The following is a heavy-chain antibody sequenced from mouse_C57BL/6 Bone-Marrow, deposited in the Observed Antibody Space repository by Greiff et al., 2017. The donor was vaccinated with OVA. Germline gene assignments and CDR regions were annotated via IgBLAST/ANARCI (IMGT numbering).Heavy chain of an antibody. D-gene: IGHD1-1*01. CDR1: GYTFTSYD. V-gene: IGHV1-85*01. Sequence: VKLQESGPELVKPGASVKLSCKASGYTFTSYDINWVKQRPGQGLEWIGWIYPRDGSTKYNEKFKGKATLTVDTSSSTAYMELHSLTSEDSAVYFCSRCSKPYYYAMDYWGQGTSVTVSS. J-gene: IGHJ4*01. CDR3: SRCSKPYYYAMDY. CDR2: IYPRDGST.